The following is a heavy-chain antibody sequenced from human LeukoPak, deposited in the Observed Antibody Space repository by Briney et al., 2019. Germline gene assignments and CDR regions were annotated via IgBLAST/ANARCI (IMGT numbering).Heavy chain of an antibody. V-gene: IGHV4-39*01. J-gene: IGHJ4*02. CDR2: IFYSGAT. CDR3: VRHRQWLLFPDH. D-gene: IGHD6-19*01. CDR1: GDSISINYN. Sequence: SETLSLTCTVSGDSISINYNWGWIRQPPGKGLEWIGSIFYSGATYYSPSLKSRVTISVDTSKNQFSLKLSSMTAADRAVYYCVRHRQWLLFPDHWGQGTLVTVSS.